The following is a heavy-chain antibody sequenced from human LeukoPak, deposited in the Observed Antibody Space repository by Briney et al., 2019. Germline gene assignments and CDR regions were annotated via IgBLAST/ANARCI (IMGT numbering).Heavy chain of an antibody. J-gene: IGHJ4*02. CDR1: GYTLTELS. Sequence: ASVKVSCKVSGYTLTELSMHWVRQAPGKGLEWMGGFDPEDGETIYAQKFQGRVTMTEDTSTDTAYMELSSLRSEDTAVYYCATSVSGYDYFSTISSSLGVFDYWGQGTLVTVSS. V-gene: IGHV1-24*01. CDR3: ATSVSGYDYFSTISSSLGVFDY. D-gene: IGHD5-12*01. CDR2: FDPEDGET.